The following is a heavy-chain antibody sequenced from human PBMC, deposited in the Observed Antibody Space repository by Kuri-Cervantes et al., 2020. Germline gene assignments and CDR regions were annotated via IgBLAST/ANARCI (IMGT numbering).Heavy chain of an antibody. Sequence: ASVNVFCKASGYTFTSYDINWVRQATGQGLEWMGWMNPNSGNTGYAQKFQGRVTMTRNTSISTAYMELSSLRSEDTAVYYCARDQQLVWVAFDIWGQGTMVTVSS. CDR3: ARDQQLVWVAFDI. CDR1: GYTFTSYD. D-gene: IGHD6-13*01. CDR2: MNPNSGNT. V-gene: IGHV1-8*01. J-gene: IGHJ3*02.